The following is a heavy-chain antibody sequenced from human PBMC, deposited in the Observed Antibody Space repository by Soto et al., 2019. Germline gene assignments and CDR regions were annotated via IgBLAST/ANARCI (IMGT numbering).Heavy chain of an antibody. CDR2: ISGTGGSI. D-gene: IGHD4-4*01. Sequence: KTGGSLRLSCAASGFRFSFYTMNWVRQAPGKRLEWVASISGTGGSIYYADSVKGRFTISRDNAKSSLYLQMNSLRVEDTAVYYCARDLETTVAAFDFWGLGTLVTVSS. V-gene: IGHV3-21*01. J-gene: IGHJ4*02. CDR1: GFRFSFYT. CDR3: ARDLETTVAAFDF.